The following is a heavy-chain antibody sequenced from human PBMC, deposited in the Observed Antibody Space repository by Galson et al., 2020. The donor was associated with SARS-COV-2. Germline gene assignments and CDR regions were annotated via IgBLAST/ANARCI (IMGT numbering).Heavy chain of an antibody. Sequence: GESLKITCGASGFTFSSHAMSWVRQAPGQGLEWVSAISGAASNIYYADSVKGRFTISRDNSKNTVYLQMNSLRADDTAVYYCAKDPGLLWFGEPWFENWGQGTLVTVSS. CDR3: AKDPGLLWFGEPWFEN. CDR2: ISGAASNI. J-gene: IGHJ4*02. D-gene: IGHD3-10*01. V-gene: IGHV3-23*01. CDR1: GFTFSSHA.